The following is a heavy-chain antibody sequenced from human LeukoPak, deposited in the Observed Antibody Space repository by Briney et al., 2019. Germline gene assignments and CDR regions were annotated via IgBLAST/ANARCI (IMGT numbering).Heavy chain of an antibody. J-gene: IGHJ5*02. CDR1: GFTFSSYG. D-gene: IGHD2-15*01. V-gene: IGHV3-33*08. CDR2: IWFDGINT. CDR3: VRDYCSGGSCYESNWFDP. Sequence: PGRSLRLSCAASGFTFSSYGMHWVRQAPGKGLEWVAVIWFDGINTNHADSVKGRFTVSRDNSKNTLFLQMNSLRAEDTAVYFCVRDYCSGGSCYESNWFDPWGQGTLVTVSS.